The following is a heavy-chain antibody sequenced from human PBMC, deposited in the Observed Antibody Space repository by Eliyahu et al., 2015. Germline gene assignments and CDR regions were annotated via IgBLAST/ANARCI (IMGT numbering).Heavy chain of an antibody. CDR2: NYPADSDT. D-gene: IGHD6-13*01. Sequence: EVQLVXSGAEVXKPGXSLKXXCXGSGYXFXSFWVGWVRQMPGKGLEWMGINYPADSDTRYSPSFQGLVTISADKSISTAYLQWSSLKASDTAMYYCAALVPVPHWGQGTLVTVSS. J-gene: IGHJ4*02. CDR1: GYXFXSFW. CDR3: AALVPVPH. V-gene: IGHV5-51*01.